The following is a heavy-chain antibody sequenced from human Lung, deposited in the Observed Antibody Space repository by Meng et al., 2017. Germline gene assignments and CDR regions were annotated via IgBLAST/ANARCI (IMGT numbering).Heavy chain of an antibody. D-gene: IGHD3-10*01. V-gene: IGHV1-18*01. CDR3: ARGTPGRSYSDY. Sequence: QVQLVQSGAEVKKPGASVKVSCKASGYTFIRYGISWVRQAPGQGLEWMGWISTYNGNTNYAQKFQGRVTVSADRPTATAYMELRSLRSDDTAVYYCARGTPGRSYSDYWGQGTLVTVSS. CDR1: GYTFIRYG. CDR2: ISTYNGNT. J-gene: IGHJ4*02.